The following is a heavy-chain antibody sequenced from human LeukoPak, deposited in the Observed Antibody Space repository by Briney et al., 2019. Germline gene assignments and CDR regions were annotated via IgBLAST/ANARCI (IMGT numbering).Heavy chain of an antibody. J-gene: IGHJ4*02. CDR3: ARAQNYFDY. Sequence: ASVKVSCKASGGTFSSYAISWVRQAPGQGLEWMGWMNPNSGNTGYAQKFQGRVTMTRNTSISTAYMELSSLRSEGTAVYYCARAQNYFDYWGQGTLVTVSS. CDR2: MNPNSGNT. CDR1: GGTFSSYA. V-gene: IGHV1-8*02.